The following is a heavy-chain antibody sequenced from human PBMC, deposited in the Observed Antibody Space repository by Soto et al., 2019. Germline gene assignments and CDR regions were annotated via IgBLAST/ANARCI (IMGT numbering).Heavy chain of an antibody. CDR3: ARGPVSNDYIWGRYRSRLPPLFDY. V-gene: IGHV4-34*01. J-gene: IGHJ4*02. D-gene: IGHD3-16*02. CDR2: INHSGST. Sequence: PSETLSLTCAVYGGSFSGYYWSWIRQPPGKGLEWIGEINHSGSTNYNPSLKSRVTISVDTSKNQFSLKLSSVTAADTAVYYCARGPVSNDYIWGRYRSRLPPLFDYWGQGTLVTVSS. CDR1: GGSFSGYY.